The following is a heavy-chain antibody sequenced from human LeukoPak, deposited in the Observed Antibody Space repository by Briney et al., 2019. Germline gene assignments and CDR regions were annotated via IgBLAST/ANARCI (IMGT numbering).Heavy chain of an antibody. Sequence: GGSLRLSCAASGFTFSSYWMHWVRQAPGKGLVWVLRINSDGSSITYADSVKGRFTISRDNAKNTLYLQMNSLRAEDTAVYYCVRDNRSYNFDYWGQGTLVTVSS. CDR1: GFTFSSYW. D-gene: IGHD1-26*01. CDR3: VRDNRSYNFDY. J-gene: IGHJ4*02. V-gene: IGHV3-74*03. CDR2: INSDGSSI.